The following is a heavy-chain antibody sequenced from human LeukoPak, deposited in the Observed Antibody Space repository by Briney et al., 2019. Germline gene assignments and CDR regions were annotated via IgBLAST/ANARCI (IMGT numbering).Heavy chain of an antibody. Sequence: PGGSLTLSCAASGFTFSTSAMNWVRQVPGKGLEWVSSIDYDSFHIYYAASVRGRFTISRDNARDSVYLQMDSLRVEDTAVYYCTRDPLRYLRVGHYDYWGQGTLVAVSS. CDR3: TRDPLRYLRVGHYDY. CDR2: IDYDSFHI. D-gene: IGHD3-9*01. CDR1: GFTFSTSA. J-gene: IGHJ4*02. V-gene: IGHV3-21*01.